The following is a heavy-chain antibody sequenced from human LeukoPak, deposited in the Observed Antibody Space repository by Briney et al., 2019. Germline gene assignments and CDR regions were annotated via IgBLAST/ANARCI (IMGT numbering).Heavy chain of an antibody. J-gene: IGHJ4*02. D-gene: IGHD5-24*01. CDR1: GGSISSSSYY. CDR2: IYYTGTT. V-gene: IGHV4-39*01. Sequence: SETLSLTYTVSGGSISSSSYYWGWIRQPPGKGLEWIGTIYYTGTTYYNPSLKSRVTISVDTSRNQFSLKMRSVTAADTAVYFCARSEQSWLQFAQWGLGSLVTVSS. CDR3: ARSEQSWLQFAQ.